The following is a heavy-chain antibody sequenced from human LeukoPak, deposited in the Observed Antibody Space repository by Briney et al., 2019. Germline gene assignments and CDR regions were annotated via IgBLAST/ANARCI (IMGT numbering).Heavy chain of an antibody. CDR3: TRERLERHDAFDM. Sequence: GGSLRLSCAASAFTFISYWMHWVRQAPGKGLVWVSRISSDGRSTSHADSVKGRFTISRDNAKNTLYLQMNSMRAEDTAVYYCTRERLERHDAFDMWGQGTVVTVSS. CDR2: ISSDGRST. J-gene: IGHJ3*02. CDR1: AFTFISYW. D-gene: IGHD1-1*01. V-gene: IGHV3-74*01.